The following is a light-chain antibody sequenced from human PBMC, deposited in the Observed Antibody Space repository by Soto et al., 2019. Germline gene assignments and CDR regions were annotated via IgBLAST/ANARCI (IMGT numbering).Light chain of an antibody. J-gene: IGLJ2*01. Sequence: QSGLTQPASVSGSPGQSITISCTGTSSDVGNYNSVSWYQQHPGKAPRLIIYEVTNRPSGVPNRFSGSKSGNTASLTISGLQAEDEADYYCCSYTGNSKVFGGGTKVTVL. CDR1: SSDVGNYNS. CDR2: EVT. CDR3: CSYTGNSKV. V-gene: IGLV2-14*01.